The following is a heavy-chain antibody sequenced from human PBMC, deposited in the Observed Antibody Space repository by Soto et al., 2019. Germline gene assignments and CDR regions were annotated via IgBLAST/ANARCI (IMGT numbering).Heavy chain of an antibody. Sequence: QVQLEQSGAEVKKPGSSVKVSCKSSGGIFSNSAISWVRQAPGQGLEWMGGIMPIFRTPDYAQKFQGRVXXXXXXXXXXXXXXXXXXXXXXXXXXXXXXXXXXXXXXXXXXXXXDVWGQGTTVTVSS. CDR3: XXXXXXXXXXXXXXXXXDV. J-gene: IGHJ6*02. CDR2: IMPIFRTP. CDR1: GGIFSNSA. V-gene: IGHV1-69*05.